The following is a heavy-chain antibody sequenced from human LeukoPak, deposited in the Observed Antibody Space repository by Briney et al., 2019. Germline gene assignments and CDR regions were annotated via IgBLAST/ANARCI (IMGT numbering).Heavy chain of an antibody. J-gene: IGHJ4*02. CDR1: GFTFSSYA. D-gene: IGHD3-9*01. CDR2: ISYDGSNK. V-gene: IGHV3-30*04. CDR3: ARENFDWLCVFDY. Sequence: PGGSLRLSCAASGFTFSSYAMHWVRQAPGKGLEWVAVISYDGSNKYYADSVKGRFTISRGNSKNTLYLQMNSLRAEDTAVYYCARENFDWLCVFDYWGQGTLVTVSS.